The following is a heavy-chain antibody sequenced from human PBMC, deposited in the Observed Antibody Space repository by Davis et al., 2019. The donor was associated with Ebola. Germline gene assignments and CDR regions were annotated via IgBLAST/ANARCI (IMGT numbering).Heavy chain of an antibody. CDR3: AKDKTMATQYWYFDL. CDR1: GFSVSDKY. D-gene: IGHD4/OR15-4a*01. CDR2: ISSSSNYI. J-gene: IGHJ2*01. V-gene: IGHV3-21*01. Sequence: GESLKISCAGSGFSVSDKYMSWVRQAPGKGLEWVSFISSSSNYIYYADSVKGRFTVSRDNAKNSLYLQMNSLRAEDTAVYYCAKDKTMATQYWYFDLWGRGTLVTVSS.